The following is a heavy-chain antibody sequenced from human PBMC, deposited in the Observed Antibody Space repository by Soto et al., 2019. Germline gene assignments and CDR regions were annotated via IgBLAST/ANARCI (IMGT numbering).Heavy chain of an antibody. Sequence: GGSLRLSCAASGFTFSSYAMHWVRQAPGTGLEWVAVISYEGSNKYYADSVKGRFTISRDNSKNTLYLQMNSLRTEDTAVYYCARVLGGMATVPFDYWGQGALVTVS. CDR1: GFTFSSYA. D-gene: IGHD4-4*01. CDR3: ARVLGGMATVPFDY. V-gene: IGHV3-30-3*01. CDR2: ISYEGSNK. J-gene: IGHJ4*02.